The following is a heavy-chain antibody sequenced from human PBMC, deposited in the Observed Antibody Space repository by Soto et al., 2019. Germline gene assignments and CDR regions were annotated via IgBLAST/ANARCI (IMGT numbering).Heavy chain of an antibody. CDR1: VYSCANYW. J-gene: IGHJ4*02. D-gene: IGHD2-21*02. CDR3: ARQNHGGDSTYLDY. Sequence: GESLRISDEVYVYSCANYWSTPVRQINGQGLQWLVTIDCSDSYTGYSSSFQGHVTISADRSLNTAYLHFSSLQASDTAIYFCARQNHGGDSTYLDYWGQGALVTVSS. V-gene: IGHV5-10-1*01. CDR2: IDCSDSYT.